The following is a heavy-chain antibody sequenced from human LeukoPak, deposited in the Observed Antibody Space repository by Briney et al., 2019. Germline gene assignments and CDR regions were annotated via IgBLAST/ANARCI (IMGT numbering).Heavy chain of an antibody. CDR1: GFTSSSYA. Sequence: GRSLRLSCAASGFTSSSYAMHWVRQAPGKGLEWVAVISYDGSNKYYVDSVKGRFTISRDNSKNTLYLQMNSLRAEDTAVYYCARDKLLMYGNWFDPWGQGTLVTVSS. J-gene: IGHJ5*02. V-gene: IGHV3-30-3*01. D-gene: IGHD2-8*01. CDR2: ISYDGSNK. CDR3: ARDKLLMYGNWFDP.